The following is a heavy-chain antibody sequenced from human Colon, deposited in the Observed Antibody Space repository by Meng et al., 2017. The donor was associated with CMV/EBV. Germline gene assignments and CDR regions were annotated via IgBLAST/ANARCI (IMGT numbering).Heavy chain of an antibody. CDR1: GYTFADYF. J-gene: IGHJ6*02. CDR3: ARDLYGIAAREPMDV. CDR2: INPNSGGT. V-gene: IGHV1-2*02. Sequence: ASVKVSCKASGYTFADYFIQWVRQAPGQGLEWMGYINPNSGGTTYAQKFQGRVTMTRDTSISTVYMELTRLTSDDTAVYYCARDLYGIAAREPMDVWGQGTTVTVSS. D-gene: IGHD6-6*01.